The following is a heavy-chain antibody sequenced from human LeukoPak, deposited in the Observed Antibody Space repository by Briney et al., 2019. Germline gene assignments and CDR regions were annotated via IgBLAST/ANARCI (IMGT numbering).Heavy chain of an antibody. D-gene: IGHD6-19*01. V-gene: IGHV4-31*03. CDR2: IYYSGST. J-gene: IGHJ5*02. CDR1: GGSISSGGYY. CDR3: ARGFPYSSGWYAGPQKENWFDP. Sequence: PSQTLSLTCTVSGGSISSGGYYWSWIRQHPGKGLEWIGYIYYSGSTYYNPSLKSRVTISVDTSKNQFSLKLSSVTAADTAVYYCARGFPYSSGWYAGPQKENWFDPWGQGTLVTVSS.